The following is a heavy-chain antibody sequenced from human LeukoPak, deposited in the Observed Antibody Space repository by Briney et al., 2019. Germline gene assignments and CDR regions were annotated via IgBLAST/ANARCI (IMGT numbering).Heavy chain of an antibody. V-gene: IGHV1-18*01. D-gene: IGHD2-21*01. CDR3: ARGFGFDCGGDCYSDY. CDR1: GYTFTSYG. J-gene: IGHJ4*02. Sequence: GASVKVSCKASGYTFTSYGISWVRQAPGQGREWMGWISAYNGNTNYAQKLQGRVTMTTDTSTSTAYMELRSLRSDDAAVYYCARGFGFDCGGDCYSDYWGQGTLVTVSS. CDR2: ISAYNGNT.